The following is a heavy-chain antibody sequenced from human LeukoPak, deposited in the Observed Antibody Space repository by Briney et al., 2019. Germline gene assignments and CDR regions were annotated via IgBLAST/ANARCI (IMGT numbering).Heavy chain of an antibody. CDR3: ARSWQRLGAFDY. CDR2: ISLNSGIS. D-gene: IGHD6-25*01. Sequence: PGGCHRPSWPAAGSTLAEYAMDSVRQAPGDGLGWVSSISLNSGISGYADSVKGRFTISRDNAKNSLYLQMNSLRAADTALYYCARSWQRLGAFDYWGQGSLVTVSS. CDR1: GSTLAEYA. V-gene: IGHV3-9*01. J-gene: IGHJ4*02.